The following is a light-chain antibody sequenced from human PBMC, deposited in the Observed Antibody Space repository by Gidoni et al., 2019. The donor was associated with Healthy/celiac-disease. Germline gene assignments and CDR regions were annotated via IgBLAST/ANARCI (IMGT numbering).Light chain of an antibody. CDR1: QSVSSSY. Sequence: GTLSCRASQSVSSSYLAWYQQKPGQAPRLLIYGASSRATGIPDRFSGSGSGTDLTLTISRLEPEDVAVYYCQQYGSSPQTFGQGTKVEIK. CDR3: QQYGSSPQT. CDR2: GAS. J-gene: IGKJ1*01. V-gene: IGKV3-20*01.